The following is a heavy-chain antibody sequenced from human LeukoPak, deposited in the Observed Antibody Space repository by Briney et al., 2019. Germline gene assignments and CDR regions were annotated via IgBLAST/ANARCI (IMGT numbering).Heavy chain of an antibody. J-gene: IGHJ4*02. CDR1: GYTFTGYY. Sequence: VASVTVSCQASGYTFTGYYMHWVRQAPGQGLEWMGWINPNRGGTNYPQKFQGRVPMTRDKSISTAYMELSRLRSDDTAVYYCARDAGGYSGYLNYFDYWGQGTLVTVSS. D-gene: IGHD5-12*01. V-gene: IGHV1-2*02. CDR3: ARDAGGYSGYLNYFDY. CDR2: INPNRGGT.